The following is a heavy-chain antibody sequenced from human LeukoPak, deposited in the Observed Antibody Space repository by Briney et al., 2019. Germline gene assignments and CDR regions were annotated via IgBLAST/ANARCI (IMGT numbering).Heavy chain of an antibody. V-gene: IGHV3-48*01. CDR3: ARGGSSWFSY. CDR2: IHDGGSPI. Sequence: GGSLRPSCAASGFTFSSYSMTWVRQAPGKGLEWISYIHDGGSPIYYADSVKGRFTVSRDNAKNSLYLQMNSLRAEDTAVYYCARGGSSWFSYWGQGTLVTVSS. CDR1: GFTFSSYS. D-gene: IGHD6-13*01. J-gene: IGHJ4*02.